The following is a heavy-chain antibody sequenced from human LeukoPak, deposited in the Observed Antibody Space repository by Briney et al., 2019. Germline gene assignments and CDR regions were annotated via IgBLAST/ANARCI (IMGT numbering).Heavy chain of an antibody. CDR3: ARELPYCSGGSCYSALFDY. J-gene: IGHJ4*02. V-gene: IGHV4-38-2*02. Sequence: ASETLSLTCTVSGYSISSGYYWGWIRQPPGKGLEWIGSIYHSGSTYYNPSLKSRVTISVDTSKNQFSLKLSSVTAADTAVYYCARELPYCSGGSCYSALFDYWGQGTLVTVSS. CDR1: GYSISSGYY. D-gene: IGHD2-15*01. CDR2: IYHSGST.